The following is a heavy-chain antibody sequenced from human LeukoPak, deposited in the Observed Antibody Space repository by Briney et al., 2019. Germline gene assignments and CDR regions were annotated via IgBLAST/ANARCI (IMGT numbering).Heavy chain of an antibody. CDR2: IYYSGST. CDR3: ARHTPHDYGSGRSYFDY. Sequence: SETLSLTCTVSGGSISSYYWSWIRQPPGKGLEWIGYIYYSGSTNYNPSLKSRVTISVDTSKNQFSLKLSSVTAADTAVYYCARHTPHDYGSGRSYFDYWGQGTLVTVSS. CDR1: GGSISSYY. J-gene: IGHJ4*02. D-gene: IGHD3-10*01. V-gene: IGHV4-59*08.